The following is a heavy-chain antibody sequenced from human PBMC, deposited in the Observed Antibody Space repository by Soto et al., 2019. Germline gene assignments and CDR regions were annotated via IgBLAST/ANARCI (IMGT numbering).Heavy chain of an antibody. CDR1: GFTFSSYW. J-gene: IGHJ4*01. CDR2: IKQDASEK. CDR3: ARVAYGNGWIFDY. V-gene: IGHV3-7*01. D-gene: IGHD6-19*01. Sequence: PGGSLRLSCAASGFTFSSYWMSWVRQAPGKGLEWVANIKQDASEKYYVDSVKGRFTLSRDNAKNSLQLQMSSLRAEDTAIYFCARVAYGNGWIFDYWGQGTLVTAPQ.